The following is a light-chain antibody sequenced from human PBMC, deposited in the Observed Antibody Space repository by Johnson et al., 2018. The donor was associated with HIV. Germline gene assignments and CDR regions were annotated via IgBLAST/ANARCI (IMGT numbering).Light chain of an antibody. J-gene: IGLJ1*01. CDR3: GTWDSSLSAYV. CDR2: DNN. Sequence: QSVLTQPPSVSAAPGQKVTISCSGSSSNIGNNRVSWYQQLPGTAPKLLIYDNNKRPSGIPDRFSGSKSGTSATLGITGLQTENEANYYCGTWDSSLSAYVFGIGTKVTVL. CDR1: SSNIGNNR. V-gene: IGLV1-51*01.